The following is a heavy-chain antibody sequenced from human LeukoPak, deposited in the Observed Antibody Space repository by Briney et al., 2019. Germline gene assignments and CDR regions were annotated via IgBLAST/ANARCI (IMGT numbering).Heavy chain of an antibody. J-gene: IGHJ4*02. CDR2: IRYDGSNK. V-gene: IGHV3-30*02. D-gene: IGHD6-13*01. CDR1: GFPFSDDW. CDR3: ARDRWDSSSPFDY. Sequence: GRSLRLSCAASGFPFSDDWTSWVRQAPSKGLEWVAFIRYDGSNKYYADSVKGRFTISRDNSKNTLYLQMNSLRSDDTAVYYCARDRWDSSSPFDYWGQGTLVTVSS.